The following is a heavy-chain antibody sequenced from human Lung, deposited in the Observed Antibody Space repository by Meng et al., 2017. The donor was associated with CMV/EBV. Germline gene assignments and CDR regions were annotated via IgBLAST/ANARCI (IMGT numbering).Heavy chain of an antibody. CDR3: VRSFAPYTSSWYGV. CDR1: GSTFGSYA. V-gene: IGHV3-30-3*01. D-gene: IGHD6-13*01. CDR2: ISYDGGKK. J-gene: IGHJ4*02. Sequence: GGSLRLSCVGSGSTFGSYAMPWVRQAPGKGLEWVAFISYDGGKKYYAESVKGRFTSPRDNSNNTRYLQMSSLGADDTPVYYCVRSFAPYTSSWYGVWGQGTLVTVSS.